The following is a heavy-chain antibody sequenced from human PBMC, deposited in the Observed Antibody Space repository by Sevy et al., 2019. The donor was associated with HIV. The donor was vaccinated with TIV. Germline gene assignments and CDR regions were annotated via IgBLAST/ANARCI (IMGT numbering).Heavy chain of an antibody. J-gene: IGHJ4*02. CDR2: INQDGSQK. CDR3: AREFDGGPDY. CDR1: GFTFSTYW. V-gene: IGHV3-7*01. D-gene: IGHD3-9*01. Sequence: GGSLRLSCGASGFTFSTYWRSWVRQAPGKGLEWVANINQDGSQKYYVDSVKGRFTISKDNAKNSLYLQMSSLRAEDTAVYYCAREFDGGPDYWGQGTLVTVSS.